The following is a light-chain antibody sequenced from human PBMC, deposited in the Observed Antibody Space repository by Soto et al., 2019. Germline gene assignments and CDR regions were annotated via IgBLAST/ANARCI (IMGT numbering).Light chain of an antibody. Sequence: EIVLTQSPGTLSLSPGESATLSCRASQSVRSSYLAWYQQKPGQPPRLLIYDASSRANGVPDRFSGSGFGTDFTLYLSRLEPEDFAVYYCPHYSSSPVTFGHGTKVEIK. J-gene: IGKJ1*01. CDR3: PHYSSSPVT. CDR1: QSVRSSY. V-gene: IGKV3-20*01. CDR2: DAS.